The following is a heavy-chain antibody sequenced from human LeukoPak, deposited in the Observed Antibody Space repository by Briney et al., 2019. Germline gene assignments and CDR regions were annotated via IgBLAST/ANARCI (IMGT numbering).Heavy chain of an antibody. Sequence: SVKVSCKASGGTFSSYAISWVRQAPGQGLEWMGGIIPIFGTANYAQKFQGRVTITADESTSTAYMELSSLRSEDTAVYYCATIPEGSYYYDSSGYTDYWGQGTLVTVSS. CDR1: GGTFSSYA. V-gene: IGHV1-69*01. CDR3: ATIPEGSYYYDSSGYTDY. D-gene: IGHD3-22*01. CDR2: IIPIFGTA. J-gene: IGHJ4*02.